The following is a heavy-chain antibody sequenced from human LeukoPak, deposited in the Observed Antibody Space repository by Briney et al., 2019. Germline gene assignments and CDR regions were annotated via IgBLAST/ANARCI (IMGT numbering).Heavy chain of an antibody. Sequence: ASVKVSCKASGYTFTSYGVSWVRQAPGQGLEWMGWISAYNGHTNYAQKFQGRVTMTTDTSTSTAYMELRSLRSDDTAVYYCARGSGSYYYFDYWGQGTLVTVSS. D-gene: IGHD1-26*01. CDR2: ISAYNGHT. J-gene: IGHJ4*02. CDR1: GYTFTSYG. CDR3: ARGSGSYYYFDY. V-gene: IGHV1-18*01.